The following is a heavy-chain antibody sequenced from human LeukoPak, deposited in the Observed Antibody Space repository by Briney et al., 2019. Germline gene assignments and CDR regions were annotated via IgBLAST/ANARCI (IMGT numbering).Heavy chain of an antibody. CDR3: AGGVTIVRGTSKHFDY. CDR2: VYTSGST. D-gene: IGHD3-10*01. J-gene: IGHJ4*02. CDR1: GGSIRSGSYY. Sequence: PSETLSLTCTDSGGSIRSGSYYCSWIRQASGKGLEWIGRVYTSGSTNYNPSLESRVTISVDTSKNQFSLNLSSVTAADTAVYYCAGGVTIVRGTSKHFDYWGQGTLVTVSS. V-gene: IGHV4-61*02.